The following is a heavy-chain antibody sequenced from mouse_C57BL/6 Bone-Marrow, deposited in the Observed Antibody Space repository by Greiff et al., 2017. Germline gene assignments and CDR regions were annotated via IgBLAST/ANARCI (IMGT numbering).Heavy chain of an antibody. CDR1: GFNITDDY. Sequence: VQLQQSGAELVRPGASVKLSCTASGFNITDDYMHWVKQRPEQGLEWIGWIDPENGDTEYASKFKGKATITADTSSNTAYLQLSSLTSEDTAVYYCNAFLAWFAYWGQGTLVTVSA. CDR2: IDPENGDT. V-gene: IGHV14-4*01. CDR3: NAFLAWFAY. J-gene: IGHJ3*01.